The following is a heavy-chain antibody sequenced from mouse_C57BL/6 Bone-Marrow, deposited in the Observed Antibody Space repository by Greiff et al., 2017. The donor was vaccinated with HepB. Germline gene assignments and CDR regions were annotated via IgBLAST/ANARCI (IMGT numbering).Heavy chain of an antibody. V-gene: IGHV1-81*01. J-gene: IGHJ3*01. D-gene: IGHD4-1*01. CDR3: AREKLGEFAY. CDR2: IYPRSGNT. CDR1: GYTFTSYG. Sequence: VHLVESGAELARPGASVKLSCKASGYTFTSYGISWVKQRTGQGLEWIGEIYPRSGNTYYNEKFKGKATLTADKSSSTAYMELRSLTSEDSAVYFCAREKLGEFAYWGQGTLVTVSA.